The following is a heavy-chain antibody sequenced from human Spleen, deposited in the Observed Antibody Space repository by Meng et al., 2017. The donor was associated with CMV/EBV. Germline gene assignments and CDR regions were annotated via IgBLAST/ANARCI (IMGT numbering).Heavy chain of an antibody. CDR2: IKQDVSEK. Sequence: GESLKISCVSSGFNFSTYWMIWVRQAPGKGLEWVANIKQDVSEKFFVDSVKGRFTIYRDNAKNSLYLQMYSLRVEDTAVFYCAIGYPPWRREDWGKGALVTVSS. CDR1: GFNFSTYW. CDR3: AIGYPPWRRED. D-gene: IGHD5-24*01. V-gene: IGHV3-7*01. J-gene: IGHJ4*02.